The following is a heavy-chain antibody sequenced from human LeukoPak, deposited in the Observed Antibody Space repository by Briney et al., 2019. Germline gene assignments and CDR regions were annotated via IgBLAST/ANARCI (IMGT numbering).Heavy chain of an antibody. D-gene: IGHD2-15*01. J-gene: IGHJ6*02. CDR3: ARPMVEDIVVVVAAPYYYYGMDV. V-gene: IGHV1-8*01. Sequence: GASVKVSCKASGYTFTSYDINWVRQATGQGLEWMGWMNPNSGNTGYAQKFQGRVTMTRNTSISTAYMELSSLRSEDTAVYYCARPMVEDIVVVVAAPYYYYGMDVWGQGTTVTVSS. CDR1: GYTFTSYD. CDR2: MNPNSGNT.